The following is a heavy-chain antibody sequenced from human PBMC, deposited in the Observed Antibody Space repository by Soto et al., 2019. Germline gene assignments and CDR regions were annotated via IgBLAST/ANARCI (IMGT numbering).Heavy chain of an antibody. CDR1: GFTFISYG. J-gene: IGHJ4*02. Sequence: GGSLRLACASSGFTFISYGMHWVRQAPGKGLEWVAVISYDGSNKYYADSVKGRFTISRDNSKNTLYLQMNSLRAEDTAVYYCAKGPLFAEWPVIGYWGQGTLVTVSS. CDR3: AKGPLFAEWPVIGY. V-gene: IGHV3-30*18. CDR2: ISYDGSNK. D-gene: IGHD3-3*01.